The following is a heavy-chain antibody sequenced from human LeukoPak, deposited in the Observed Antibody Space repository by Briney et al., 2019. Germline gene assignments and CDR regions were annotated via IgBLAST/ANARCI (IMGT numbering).Heavy chain of an antibody. D-gene: IGHD2-15*01. CDR3: ARGRLVLYYGMDV. CDR1: GGSFSGYY. Sequence: SETLSLTCAVYGGSFSGYYWSWIRQPPGKGLEWIGEINHSGSTNYNPSLKSRVTISVDTSKNQFSLKLSSVTAADTAVYYCARGRLVLYYGMDVRGQGTTVTVSS. J-gene: IGHJ6*02. CDR2: INHSGST. V-gene: IGHV4-34*01.